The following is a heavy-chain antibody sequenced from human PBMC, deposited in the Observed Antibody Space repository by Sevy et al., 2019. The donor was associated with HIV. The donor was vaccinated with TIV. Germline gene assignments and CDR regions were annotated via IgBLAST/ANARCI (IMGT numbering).Heavy chain of an antibody. CDR3: ARKEDSSGWYLRGGRLYYFDY. J-gene: IGHJ4*02. CDR2: ISSSSSYI. D-gene: IGHD6-19*01. CDR1: GFTFSSYS. Sequence: RGCLRLSCAASGFTFSSYSMNWVRQAPGKGLEWVSSISSSSSYIYYADSVKGRFTISRDNAKNSLYLQMNSLRAEDTAVYCCARKEDSSGWYLRGGRLYYFDYWGQGTLVCVSS. V-gene: IGHV3-21*01.